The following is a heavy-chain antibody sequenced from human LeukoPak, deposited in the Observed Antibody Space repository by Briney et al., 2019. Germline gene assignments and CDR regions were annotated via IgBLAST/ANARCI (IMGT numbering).Heavy chain of an antibody. CDR2: ISDTGKT. V-gene: IGHV4-59*01. Sequence: SETLSLTCSVSGASLSSYYWGRLRQSPGEGLEWIGYISDTGKTDSNPSLKSRVTISLGTSKTQFSLRLRSVTAADSAVYYCATGYYEPFATWGPGILVTVSS. CDR3: ATGYYEPFAT. CDR1: GASLSSYY. D-gene: IGHD1-26*01. J-gene: IGHJ5*02.